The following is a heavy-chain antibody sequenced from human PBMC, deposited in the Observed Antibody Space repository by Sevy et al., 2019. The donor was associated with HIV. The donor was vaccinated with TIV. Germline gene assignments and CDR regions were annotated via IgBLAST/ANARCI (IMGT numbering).Heavy chain of an antibody. CDR1: GFTFSSYS. D-gene: IGHD6-6*01. CDR3: ARGLLRTIIAARPYYYGIDV. V-gene: IGHV3-48*02. Sequence: GGSLRLSCAASGFTFSSYSMNWVRQAPGKGLEWVSYISSSSSTIYYADSVKGRFTISRDNAKNSLYLQMNSLRDEDTAVYYCARGLLRTIIAARPYYYGIDVWGQGTTVTVSS. CDR2: ISSSSSTI. J-gene: IGHJ6*02.